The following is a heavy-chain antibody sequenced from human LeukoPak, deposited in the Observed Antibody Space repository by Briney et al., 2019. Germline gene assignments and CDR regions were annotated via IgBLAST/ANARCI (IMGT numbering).Heavy chain of an antibody. V-gene: IGHV3-21*01. CDR2: ITSSSSYI. D-gene: IGHD6-19*01. CDR3: ARAAGPGIAVAGTLYYFDY. CDR1: GFTFSSYA. J-gene: IGHJ4*02. Sequence: GGSLRLSCAASGFTFSSYAMSWVRQAPGKGPEWVSSITSSSSYIFYADSVKGRFTVSRDDATNSVYLEMNSLRAEDTAVYYCARAAGPGIAVAGTLYYFDYWGQGTLVTVSS.